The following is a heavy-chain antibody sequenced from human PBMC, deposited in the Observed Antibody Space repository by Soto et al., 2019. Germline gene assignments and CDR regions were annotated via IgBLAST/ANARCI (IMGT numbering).Heavy chain of an antibody. J-gene: IGHJ4*02. CDR2: LSHSGST. D-gene: IGHD2-2*02. CDR1: GGSISSAAYY. V-gene: IGHV4-31*03. Sequence: QVQLQESGPGLVKPSQTLSLTCTVSGGSISSAAYYWSWIRQHPGKGLEWSGYLSHSGSTYYNPSLKRRVIISVDTSKNQFSLSLTSVTAADTAVYYCAREYTYGSNFFDCWGQGALVTVSS. CDR3: AREYTYGSNFFDC.